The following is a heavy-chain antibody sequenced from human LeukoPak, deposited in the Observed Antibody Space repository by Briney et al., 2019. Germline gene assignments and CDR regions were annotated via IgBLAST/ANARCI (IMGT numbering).Heavy chain of an antibody. CDR2: IKQDGSEK. V-gene: IGHV3-7*01. J-gene: IGHJ4*02. Sequence: QPGGSLRLSCAASGFTFSDHWVSWVRQAPGKGLEWVANIKQDGSEKYYVDSVKGRFTISRDNAKNSLFLQMNSLRVEDTAVYYCAREPHIAVVTHFDYWAQGTLVTVSS. CDR3: AREPHIAVVTHFDY. D-gene: IGHD6-19*01. CDR1: GFTFSDHW.